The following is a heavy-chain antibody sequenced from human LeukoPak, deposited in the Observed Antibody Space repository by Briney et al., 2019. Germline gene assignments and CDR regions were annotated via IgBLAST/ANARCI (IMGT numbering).Heavy chain of an antibody. V-gene: IGHV4-61*02. CDR3: ARDFELDG. CDR1: GYSISSGYY. Sequence: PSETLSLTCTVSGYSISSGYYWSWIRQPAGKGLEWIGRIYTSGSTNYNPSLMSRVTISVDKSKNQFSLRLSSVTAADTAVYYCARDFELDGRGQGTLVTVSS. D-gene: IGHD5-24*01. J-gene: IGHJ4*02. CDR2: IYTSGST.